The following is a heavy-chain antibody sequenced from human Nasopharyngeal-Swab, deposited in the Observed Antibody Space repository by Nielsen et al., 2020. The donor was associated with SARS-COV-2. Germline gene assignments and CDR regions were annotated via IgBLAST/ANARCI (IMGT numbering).Heavy chain of an antibody. V-gene: IGHV3-23*01. D-gene: IGHD1-26*01. CDR3: AKDESGYTGTYGALDI. CDR2: TSGSGGST. J-gene: IGHJ3*02. Sequence: LKISCAASGFTFSSYAMSWVRQAPGKGLEWVSTTSGSGGSTYYADSVKGRFTISRDNSWTTLYLEMNSLRAEDTAVYYCAKDESGYTGTYGALDIWGQGTMVTVSS. CDR1: GFTFSSYA.